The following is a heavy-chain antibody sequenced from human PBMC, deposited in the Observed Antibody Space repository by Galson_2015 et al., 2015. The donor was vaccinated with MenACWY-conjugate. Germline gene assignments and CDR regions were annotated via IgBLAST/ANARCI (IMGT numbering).Heavy chain of an antibody. Sequence: SLRLSCVASGFTFSNYWMSWVRQAPGKGLEWVANIKKDGSEKYYVDSVKGRFTISRDNAKNSLYLQMNSLRAEDTAMYYCASQTWTGYFDYWGQGTLITVSS. D-gene: IGHD3-10*01. J-gene: IGHJ4*02. CDR2: IKKDGSEK. CDR1: GFTFSNYW. CDR3: ASQTWTGYFDY. V-gene: IGHV3-7*03.